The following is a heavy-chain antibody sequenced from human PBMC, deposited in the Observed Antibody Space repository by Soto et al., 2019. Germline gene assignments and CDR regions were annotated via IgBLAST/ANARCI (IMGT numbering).Heavy chain of an antibody. V-gene: IGHV1-69*01. CDR2: IIPISGTA. J-gene: IGHJ6*02. Sequence: QVQLVQSGAEVKKPGSSVKVSCKASGGTFSRYPISWVRQAPGQGLEWMGGIIPISGTADYAPKFQGRVTITADESTSTGYMELRSLTSEDTAVYYCARERSVGYCSTTNCPRPFYYFGMGVWGQGTTVTVSS. CDR3: ARERSVGYCSTTNCPRPFYYFGMGV. CDR1: GGTFSRYP. D-gene: IGHD2-2*01.